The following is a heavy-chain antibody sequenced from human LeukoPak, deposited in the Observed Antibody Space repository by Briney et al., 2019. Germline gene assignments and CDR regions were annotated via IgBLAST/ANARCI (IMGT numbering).Heavy chain of an antibody. CDR3: ARDSSSWYFRQYYFDY. D-gene: IGHD6-13*01. CDR2: IKQDGSEK. CDR1: GFTFSSYG. V-gene: IGHV3-7*01. Sequence: PGGSLRLSCAASGFTFSSYGMSWVRQAPGKGLEWVADIKQDGSEKYYVDSVKGRFTVSRDNAKNSLYLQMNSLRAEDTAVYYCARDSSSWYFRQYYFDYWGQGTLVTVSS. J-gene: IGHJ4*02.